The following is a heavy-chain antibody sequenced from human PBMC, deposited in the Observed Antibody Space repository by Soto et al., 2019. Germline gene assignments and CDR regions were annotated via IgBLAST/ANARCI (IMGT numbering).Heavy chain of an antibody. Sequence: SVKVSCKASGGTFSSYAISWVRQAPGQGLEWMGGIIPISGTANYAQKFQGRVTITADKCTSTAYMELSSLRSEDTAVYYCARDRSYYDILTGYYGSYYYYGMDVWGQGTTVTVSS. V-gene: IGHV1-69*06. CDR1: GGTFSSYA. CDR2: IIPISGTA. J-gene: IGHJ6*02. D-gene: IGHD3-9*01. CDR3: ARDRSYYDILTGYYGSYYYYGMDV.